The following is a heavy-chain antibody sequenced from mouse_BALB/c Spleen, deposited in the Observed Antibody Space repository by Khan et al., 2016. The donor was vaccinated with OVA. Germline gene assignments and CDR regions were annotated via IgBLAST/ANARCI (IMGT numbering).Heavy chain of an antibody. J-gene: IGHJ3*01. CDR3: ARELRLGGFAY. V-gene: IGHV2-6-7*01. CDR2: IWGDGST. CDR1: GFSLTGYG. D-gene: IGHD1-2*01. Sequence: VQLQESGPGLVAPSQSLSITCTVSGFSLTGYGINWVRQPPGKGLEWLGMIWGDGSTDYNSALKSRLAISKDNSKSQVFLKMNSLQTDDTARYFCARELRLGGFAYWGHGTLVTVSA.